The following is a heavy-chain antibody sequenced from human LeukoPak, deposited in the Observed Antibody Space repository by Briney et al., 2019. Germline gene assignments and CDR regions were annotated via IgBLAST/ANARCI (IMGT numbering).Heavy chain of an antibody. J-gene: IGHJ4*02. V-gene: IGHV2-70*01. CDR3: ARIYRDYSSSWPLDY. D-gene: IGHD6-13*01. CDR2: IDWDDDK. Sequence: SGPALVQPTPTLTLTCTFSGFSPSTNGMSVSWIRQPPGKALEWLTPIDWDDDKYYSTSLRTRLTISKDTSKNQVVLTMTNMDPVDTATYYCARIYRDYSSSWPLDYWGRGTLVTVSS. CDR1: GFSPSTNGMS.